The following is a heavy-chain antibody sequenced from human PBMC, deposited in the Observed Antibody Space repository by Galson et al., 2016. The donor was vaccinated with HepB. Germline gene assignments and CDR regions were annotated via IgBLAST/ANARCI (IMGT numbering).Heavy chain of an antibody. Sequence: SLRLSCAASGIAFSTYAMNWVRQAPGKGLEWVSYISSSSGIVYYGDSVKGRFTISRDNAKNSLYLNMNSLRDEDTAIYYCATSLSGVAGADWGQGTPDIVSS. CDR3: ATSLSGVAGAD. D-gene: IGHD1-26*01. CDR2: ISSSSGIV. V-gene: IGHV3-48*02. CDR1: GIAFSTYA. J-gene: IGHJ4*02.